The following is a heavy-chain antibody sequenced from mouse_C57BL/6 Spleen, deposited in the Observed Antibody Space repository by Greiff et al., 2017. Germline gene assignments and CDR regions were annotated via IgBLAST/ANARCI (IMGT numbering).Heavy chain of an antibody. CDR1: GFTFSDYY. Sequence: EVMLVESEGGLVQPGSSMKLSCTASGFTFSDYYMAWVRQVPEKGLEWVANINYDGSSTYYLDSLKSRFLISRDNAKNILYLQMSSLKSEDTATYYCARDWYFDVWGTGTTVTVSS. CDR3: ARDWYFDV. J-gene: IGHJ1*03. CDR2: INYDGSST. V-gene: IGHV5-16*01.